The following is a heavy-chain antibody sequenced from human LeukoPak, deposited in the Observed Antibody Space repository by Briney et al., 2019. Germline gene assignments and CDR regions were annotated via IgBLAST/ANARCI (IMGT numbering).Heavy chain of an antibody. V-gene: IGHV4-39*01. CDR2: VYYSGTT. CDR3: ARQTAMVTGPLGRWFDP. D-gene: IGHD5-18*01. J-gene: IGHJ5*02. Sequence: PSETLSLICTVSGGSISTSSYLWGWIRQPPGKGLEWIGSVYYSGTTYYNPSLKSRVTISVDTSKNQFSLKLSSVTAADTAVYYCARQTAMVTGPLGRWFDPWGQGTLVTVSS. CDR1: GGSISTSSYL.